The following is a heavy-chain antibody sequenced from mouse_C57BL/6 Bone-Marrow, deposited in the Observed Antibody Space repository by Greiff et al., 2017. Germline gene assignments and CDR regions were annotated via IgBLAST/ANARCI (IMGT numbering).Heavy chain of an antibody. D-gene: IGHD2-10*01. J-gene: IGHJ1*03. CDR2: IYPGDGDT. Sequence: VQLQQSGAELVKPGASVKISCKASGYAFSSYWMNWVKQRPGKGLEWIGQIYPGDGDTNYNGKFKGKATLTADKSSSTAYMQLSSLTSEDSAVYFCATLLWYPHWYFDVWGTGTTVTVSS. CDR1: GYAFSSYW. V-gene: IGHV1-80*01. CDR3: ATLLWYPHWYFDV.